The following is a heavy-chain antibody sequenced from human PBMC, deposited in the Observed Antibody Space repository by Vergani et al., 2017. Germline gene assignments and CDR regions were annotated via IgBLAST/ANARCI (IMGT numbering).Heavy chain of an antibody. CDR3: AKPTMVRGVITNWYFDL. D-gene: IGHD3-10*01. CDR2: ISWDGGIT. V-gene: IGHV3-43D*04. J-gene: IGHJ2*01. CDR1: GFTFDDYA. Sequence: EVQLVESGGVVVQPGGSLRLSCAASGFTFDDYAMHWVRQAPGTGLEWVSLISWDGGITYYADSVKGRFTISRDNSKNSLYLQMNSLRAEDTALYYCAKPTMVRGVITNWYFDLWGRGTLVTVSS.